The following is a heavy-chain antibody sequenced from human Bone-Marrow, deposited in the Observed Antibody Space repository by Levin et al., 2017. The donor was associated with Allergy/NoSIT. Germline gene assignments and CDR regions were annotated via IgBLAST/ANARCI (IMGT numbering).Heavy chain of an antibody. CDR2: ISSSSSTI. D-gene: IGHD3-22*01. J-gene: IGHJ3*02. CDR3: ARSGGATMIVVGDDAFDI. Sequence: GESLKISCAASGFTFSSYSMNWVRQAPGKGLEWVSYISSSSSTIYYADSVKGRFTISRDNAKNSLYLQMNSLRDEDTAVYYCARSGGATMIVVGDDAFDIWGQGTMVTVSS. V-gene: IGHV3-48*02. CDR1: GFTFSSYS.